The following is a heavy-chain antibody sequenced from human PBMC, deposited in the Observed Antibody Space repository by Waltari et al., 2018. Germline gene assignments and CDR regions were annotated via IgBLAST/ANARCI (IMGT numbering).Heavy chain of an antibody. V-gene: IGHV3-23*01. Sequence: DVKVLESGVGLAQPGGSVRLSCAASGSPLGISAFHWVRQVPGKGLEWVSVIRGDGEFTYYADSVQGRFIISRDRSKNTVYVQMNSLRPEDTAVYFCAKSAGRDVHRGLNWFDPWGQGTQVTVSS. CDR1: GSPLGISA. J-gene: IGHJ5*02. D-gene: IGHD6-19*01. CDR2: IRGDGEFT. CDR3: AKSAGRDVHRGLNWFDP.